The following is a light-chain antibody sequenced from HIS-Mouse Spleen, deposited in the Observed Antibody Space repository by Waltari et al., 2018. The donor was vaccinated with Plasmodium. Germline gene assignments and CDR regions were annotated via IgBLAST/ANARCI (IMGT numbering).Light chain of an antibody. CDR3: YSTDSSGNHRV. J-gene: IGLJ3*02. V-gene: IGLV3-10*01. CDR1: ALPKKY. CDR2: EDS. Sequence: SYELKQPPSVSVSPGQTARITCPGDALPKKYSYWYQQKSGQAPVLVIYEDSKRPSGIPESFSGSSSGTMATLTISGAQVEDEADYYCYSTDSSGNHRVFGGGTKLTVL.